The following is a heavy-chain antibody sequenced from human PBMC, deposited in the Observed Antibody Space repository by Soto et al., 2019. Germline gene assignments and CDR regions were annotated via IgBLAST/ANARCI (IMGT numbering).Heavy chain of an antibody. CDR1: GGTFNIYT. CDR3: ASEYGGNSA. CDR2: IIPILGIA. D-gene: IGHD4-17*01. V-gene: IGHV1-69*02. Sequence: QVQLVQSGAEVKKPGSSVKDSCKASGGTFNIYTISWVRQAPGQGLEWMGRIIPILGIANYAQKFQGRVTITADKSTSTAYMELSSLRSEDTAVYYCASEYGGNSAWGQGTLVTVSS. J-gene: IGHJ4*02.